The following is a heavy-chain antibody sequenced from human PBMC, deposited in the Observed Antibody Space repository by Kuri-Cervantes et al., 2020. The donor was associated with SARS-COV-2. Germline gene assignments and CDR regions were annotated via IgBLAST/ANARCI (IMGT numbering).Heavy chain of an antibody. V-gene: IGHV4-39*02. J-gene: IGHJ4*02. Sequence: GSLRLSCTVSGASISSSDSYWGWIRQPPGEGLEWIGSIYFSEPETTFYKSSLKGRVPISADTSKNLFSLNLNSVTAADTAVYFCARLRGSGSYGDYWGQGILVTVSS. D-gene: IGHD1-26*01. CDR2: IYFSEPETT. CDR3: ARLRGSGSYGDY. CDR1: GASISSSDSY.